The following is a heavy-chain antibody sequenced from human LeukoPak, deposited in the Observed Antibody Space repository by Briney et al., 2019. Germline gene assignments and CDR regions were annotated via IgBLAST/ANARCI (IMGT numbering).Heavy chain of an antibody. J-gene: IGHJ4*02. D-gene: IGHD3-10*01. CDR3: ASGGLGARKYYSDPFHY. CDR1: GGSISSYY. CDR2: IYYSGST. V-gene: IGHV4-59*08. Sequence: SETLSLTCTVSGGSISSYYWSWIRQPPGKGLEWIGYIYYSGSTNYNPSLKSRVTISVDTSKNQFSLKLSSVTAADTAVYYCASGGLGARKYYSDPFHYWGQGTLVTVSS.